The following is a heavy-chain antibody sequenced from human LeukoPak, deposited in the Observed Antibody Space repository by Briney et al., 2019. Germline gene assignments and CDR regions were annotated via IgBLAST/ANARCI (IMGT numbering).Heavy chain of an antibody. D-gene: IGHD3-22*01. CDR1: GFAFSASP. CDR3: ALQNDSSPFDY. Sequence: PGGSLRLSCAASGFAFSASPMHWVRQPSGKGLEWVGRIRSKSYNYATTYAASLKGRFTISRDDSKNTSYLQMNSLRAEDTAVYYCALQNDSSPFDYWGQGTLVTVSS. V-gene: IGHV3-73*01. CDR2: IRSKSYNYAT. J-gene: IGHJ4*02.